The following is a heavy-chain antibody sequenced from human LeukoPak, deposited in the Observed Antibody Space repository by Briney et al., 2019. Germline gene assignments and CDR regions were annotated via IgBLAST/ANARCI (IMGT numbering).Heavy chain of an antibody. V-gene: IGHV4-39*01. Sequence: SETLSLTCTVSGGSISSSSYYWGWIRQPPGKGLEWIGSIYYSGSTYYNPSLKSRATISVDTSKNQFSLKLSSETAADTAVYYCARQHYDILTGSYYYYTDVWGKGTTVTISS. CDR1: GGSISSSSYY. CDR3: ARQHYDILTGSYYYYTDV. D-gene: IGHD3-9*01. CDR2: IYYSGST. J-gene: IGHJ6*03.